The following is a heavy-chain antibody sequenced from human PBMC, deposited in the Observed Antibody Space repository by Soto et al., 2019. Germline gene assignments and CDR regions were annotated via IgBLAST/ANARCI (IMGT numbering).Heavy chain of an antibody. D-gene: IGHD3-3*01. CDR3: ARHRFHYDFWSGYSLDV. Sequence: SETLSLTCTVSGGSISSSNKYWGWIRQPPGKGLEWIGSIYYTGNSNYNPSLKSRVTISADTAKNQFSLKLSSMTAADTAVYYCARHRFHYDFWSGYSLDVWGQGTTVTVSS. CDR2: IYYTGNS. J-gene: IGHJ6*02. V-gene: IGHV4-39*01. CDR1: GGSISSSNKY.